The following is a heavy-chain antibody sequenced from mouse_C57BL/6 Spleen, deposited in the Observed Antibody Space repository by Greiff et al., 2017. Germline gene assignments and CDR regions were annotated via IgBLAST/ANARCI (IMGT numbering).Heavy chain of an antibody. V-gene: IGHV1-15*01. CDR2: IDPETGGT. Sequence: QVQLQQSGAELVRPGASVTLSCKASGYTFTDYEMHWVKQTPVHGLEWIGAIDPETGGTAYNQKFKGKAIPTADKSSSTAYMELRSLTSEDSAVYYCTRELLPYAMDYWGQGTSVTVSS. CDR1: GYTFTDYE. D-gene: IGHD2-12*01. CDR3: TRELLPYAMDY. J-gene: IGHJ4*01.